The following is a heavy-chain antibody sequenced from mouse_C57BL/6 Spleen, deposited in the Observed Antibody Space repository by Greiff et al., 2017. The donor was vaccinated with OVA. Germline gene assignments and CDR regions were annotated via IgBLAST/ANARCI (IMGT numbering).Heavy chain of an antibody. CDR1: GFTFSSYT. V-gene: IGHV5-9*01. Sequence: EVMLVESGGGLVKPGGSLKLSCAASGFTFSSYTMSWVRQTPEKRLEWVATISGGGGNTYYPDSVKGRFTISRDNAKNTLYLQMSSLRSEDTALYHCARRFYYGYDDAMDYWGQGTSVTVSS. D-gene: IGHD2-2*01. J-gene: IGHJ4*01. CDR2: ISGGGGNT. CDR3: ARRFYYGYDDAMDY.